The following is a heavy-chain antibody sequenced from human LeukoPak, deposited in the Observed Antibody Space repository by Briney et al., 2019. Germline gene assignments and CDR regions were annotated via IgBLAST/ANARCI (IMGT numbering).Heavy chain of an antibody. D-gene: IGHD3-16*02. CDR2: TYYRSKWYN. CDR1: GDSVSTKSAT. CDR3: ARDPDPFSRLSVFDI. V-gene: IGHV6-1*01. J-gene: IGHJ3*02. Sequence: SQTLSLTCAISGDSVSTKSATWNWIRQSPSRGLEWLGRTYYRSKWYNDYAVSVKSRITINPDTSKNQFSLQLNSVTPEDTAAYYCARDPDPFSRLSVFDIWGQGTMGTVSS.